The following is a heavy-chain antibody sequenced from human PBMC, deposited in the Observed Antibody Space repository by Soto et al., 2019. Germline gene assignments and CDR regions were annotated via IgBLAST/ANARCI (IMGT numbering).Heavy chain of an antibody. CDR3: ARARTTVTGDYFDY. J-gene: IGHJ4*02. Sequence: KSSETLSLTCAVYGGSFSGYYWSWIRQPPGKGLEWIGEINHSGSTNYNPSLKSRVTISVDTSKNQFSLKLSSVTAADTAVYYCARARTTVTGDYFDYWGQGTLVTVSS. V-gene: IGHV4-34*01. CDR2: INHSGST. CDR1: GGSFSGYY. D-gene: IGHD4-17*01.